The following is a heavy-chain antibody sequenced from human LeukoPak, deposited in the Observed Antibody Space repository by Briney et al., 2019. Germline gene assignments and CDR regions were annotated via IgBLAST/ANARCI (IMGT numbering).Heavy chain of an antibody. D-gene: IGHD5-12*01. J-gene: IGHJ4*02. CDR2: ISAYNGNT. CDR1: GYTFTSYG. V-gene: IGHV1-18*01. CDR3: ARDFGGYSGYEDQGYYYDSRTPFDY. Sequence: GASVKVSCKASGYTFTSYGISWVRQAPGQGLEWMGWISAYNGNTNYAQKLQGRVTMTTDTSTSTAYMELRSLRSDDTAVYYCARDFGGYSGYEDQGYYYDSRTPFDYWGQGTLVTVSS.